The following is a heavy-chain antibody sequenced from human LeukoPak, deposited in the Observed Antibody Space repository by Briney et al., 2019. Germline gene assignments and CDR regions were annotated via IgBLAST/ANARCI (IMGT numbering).Heavy chain of an antibody. CDR2: ISSSSTYI. J-gene: IGHJ4*02. D-gene: IGHD6-13*01. CDR3: ARGYLIAAAEDY. Sequence: PGGSLRLSCAASGFTFSTYYMNWVRQAPGKGLEWVSSISSSSTYIYYADSVKGRFTISRDNAKNSLYLQMNSLRAEDTAVYYCARGYLIAAAEDYWGQGTLVTVSS. CDR1: GFTFSTYY. V-gene: IGHV3-21*01.